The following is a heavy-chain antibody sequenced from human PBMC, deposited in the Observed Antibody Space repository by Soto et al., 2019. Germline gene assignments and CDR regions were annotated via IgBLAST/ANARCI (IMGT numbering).Heavy chain of an antibody. CDR3: ARLSSGYADYYYYYMDV. J-gene: IGHJ6*03. CDR1: GGSFSGYY. V-gene: IGHV4-34*01. Sequence: SETLSLTCAVYGGSFSGYYWSWIRQPPGKGLEWIGEINHSGSTNYNPSLKSRVTISVDTSKNQFSLKLSSVTAADTAVYYCARLSSGYADYYYYYMDVWGKGTTVTVFS. D-gene: IGHD3-10*01. CDR2: INHSGST.